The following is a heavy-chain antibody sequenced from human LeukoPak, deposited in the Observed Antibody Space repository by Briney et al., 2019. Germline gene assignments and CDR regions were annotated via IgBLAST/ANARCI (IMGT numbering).Heavy chain of an antibody. CDR1: GGSITTGIYY. Sequence: KPSETLSLTCAVSGGSITTGIYYWGWIRQPPGKGLEWIGNIYYSGITHYNPSFESRLTISVDTSKNQFSLKLSSVTAAGTAVYYCVRHGSGYTSSWYCPLDYWGQGTLVTVSS. J-gene: IGHJ4*02. V-gene: IGHV4-39*01. D-gene: IGHD6-13*01. CDR2: IYYSGIT. CDR3: VRHGSGYTSSWYCPLDY.